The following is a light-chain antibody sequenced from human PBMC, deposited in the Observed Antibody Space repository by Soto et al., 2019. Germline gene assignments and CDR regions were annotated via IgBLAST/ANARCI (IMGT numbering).Light chain of an antibody. V-gene: IGKV1-9*01. J-gene: IGKJ1*01. CDR2: GAS. CDR3: QQLNAYPLT. Sequence: DIQLTQSPSFLSASVGDRVTITCRASQGISSYLAWFQQKPGRAPNLLIYGASTLQSGVPSRFSGSGSGTDFTLTISNLQPEDFATYYCQQLNAYPLTFGQGTKVDI. CDR1: QGISSY.